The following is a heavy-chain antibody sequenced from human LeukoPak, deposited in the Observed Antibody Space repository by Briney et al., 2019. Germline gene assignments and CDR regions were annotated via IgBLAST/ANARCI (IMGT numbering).Heavy chain of an antibody. J-gene: IGHJ3*02. Sequence: PGASLRLSCAASGFTLSSHGMHWVRQAPGKGLEWVAVISYDGSNKYYADSVKGRFTISRDNSKNTLYLQMNSLRAEDTAVYYCAKDQGIQLWLRYTFDIWGQGTMVTVSS. CDR1: GFTLSSHG. CDR2: ISYDGSNK. V-gene: IGHV3-30*18. CDR3: AKDQGIQLWLRYTFDI. D-gene: IGHD5-18*01.